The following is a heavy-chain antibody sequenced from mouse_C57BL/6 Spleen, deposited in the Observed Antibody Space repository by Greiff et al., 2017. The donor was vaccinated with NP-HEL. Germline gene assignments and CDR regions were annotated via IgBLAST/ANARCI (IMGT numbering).Heavy chain of an antibody. CDR3: ARRGYYGSSDY. D-gene: IGHD1-1*01. V-gene: IGHV1-80*01. Sequence: VKLMESGAELVKPGASVKISCKASGYAFSSYWMNWVKQRPGKGLEWIGQIYPGDGDTNYNGKFKGKATLTADKSSSTAYMQLSSLTSEDSAVYFCARRGYYGSSDYWGQGTTLTVSS. CDR2: IYPGDGDT. J-gene: IGHJ2*01. CDR1: GYAFSSYW.